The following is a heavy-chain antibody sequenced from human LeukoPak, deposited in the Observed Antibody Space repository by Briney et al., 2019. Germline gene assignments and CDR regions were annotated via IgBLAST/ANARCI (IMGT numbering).Heavy chain of an antibody. V-gene: IGHV4-34*01. Sequence: PSETLSLTCAVYGGSFSGYYWSWIRQPPGKGLEWIGEINHSGSTNYNPSLKSRVTISVDTSKNQFSLKLSSVTAADTAVYYCARHVVAAAPFDYWGQGTLVTVSS. J-gene: IGHJ4*02. CDR1: GGSFSGYY. D-gene: IGHD2-2*01. CDR3: ARHVVAAAPFDY. CDR2: INHSGST.